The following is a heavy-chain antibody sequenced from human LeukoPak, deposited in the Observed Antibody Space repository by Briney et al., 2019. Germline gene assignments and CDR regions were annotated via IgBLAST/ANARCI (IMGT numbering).Heavy chain of an antibody. V-gene: IGHV3-23*01. CDR1: GFTFSSYA. J-gene: IGHJ4*02. Sequence: GGSLRLSCAASGFTFSSYALSWVRQAPGKGLEWVSAFSVGGGGTSYADSVKGRFTISRDNSKNTLYLQMNSLRAEDTAVYYCAKVLWFGEPPGDYWGQGTLVTVSS. CDR2: FSVGGGGT. CDR3: AKVLWFGEPPGDY. D-gene: IGHD3-10*01.